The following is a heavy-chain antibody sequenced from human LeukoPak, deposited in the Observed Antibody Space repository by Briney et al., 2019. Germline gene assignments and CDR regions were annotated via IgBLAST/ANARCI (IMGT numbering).Heavy chain of an antibody. V-gene: IGHV3-48*04. CDR1: GFTFSSYA. Sequence: GGSLRLSCAASGFTFSSYAMNWVRQAPGKGLEWVSYISSSSSTIYYADSVKGRFTISRGNAKNSLYLQMNSLRAEDTAVYDCGPCSGGSCSGFWGQGTLVTVSS. CDR3: GPCSGGSCSGF. J-gene: IGHJ4*02. CDR2: ISSSSSTI. D-gene: IGHD2-15*01.